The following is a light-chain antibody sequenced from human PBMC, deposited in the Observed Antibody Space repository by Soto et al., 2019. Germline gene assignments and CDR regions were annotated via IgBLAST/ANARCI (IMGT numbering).Light chain of an antibody. CDR2: GAS. CDR1: QTVAGSY. Sequence: EIVLTQSPGTLSLSPGQRATLSCRASQTVAGSYLAWYQQKPGQAPRLLIYGASNRATGIPDRFSGSGSGTDFILTISRLQREDFAVYYCQQYGSSPRTFGQGTKMEIK. CDR3: QQYGSSPRT. J-gene: IGKJ2*02. V-gene: IGKV3-20*01.